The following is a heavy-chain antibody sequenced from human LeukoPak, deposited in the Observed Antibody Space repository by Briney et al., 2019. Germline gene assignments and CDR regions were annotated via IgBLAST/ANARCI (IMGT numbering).Heavy chain of an antibody. J-gene: IGHJ5*02. D-gene: IGHD1-1*01. CDR2: IYHSGST. CDR3: ARDWPQLGYNWFDP. CDR1: GGSISSSNW. Sequence: SETLSLTCAVSGGSISSSNWWSWVRQPPGKGLEWIGEIYHSGSTNYNPSLKSRVTISVDKSKNQFSLKLSSVTAADTAVYYCARDWPQLGYNWFDPWGQGTLVTVSS. V-gene: IGHV4-4*02.